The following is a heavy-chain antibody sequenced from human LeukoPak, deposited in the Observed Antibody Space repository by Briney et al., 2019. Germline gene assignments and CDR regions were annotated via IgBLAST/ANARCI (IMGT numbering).Heavy chain of an antibody. CDR3: ARAAEYSSGWYLFDY. V-gene: IGHV4-4*07. D-gene: IGHD6-19*01. CDR2: IYTSGGT. J-gene: IGHJ4*02. CDR1: GSSISNYY. Sequence: SETLSLTCTASGSSISNYYWTWIRQPAGKGLEWIGRIYTSGGTNYNPSLKTRVTMSVDTSKNQVSLKLSSVTAADTAMYYCARAAEYSSGWYLFDYWGQGILVTVSS.